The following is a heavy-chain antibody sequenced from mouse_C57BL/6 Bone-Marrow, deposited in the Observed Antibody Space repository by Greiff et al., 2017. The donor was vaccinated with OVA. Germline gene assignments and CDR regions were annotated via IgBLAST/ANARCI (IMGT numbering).Heavy chain of an antibody. CDR3: ASPYDGTTWGFAY. CDR2: IYPRSGNT. Sequence: VQGVESGAELARPGASVKLSCKASGYTFTSYGISWVKQRTGQGLEWIGEIYPRSGNTYYNEKFKGKATLTADKSSSTAYMELRSLTSEDSAVYFCASPYDGTTWGFAYWGQGTLVTVSA. D-gene: IGHD2-3*01. CDR1: GYTFTSYG. V-gene: IGHV1-81*01. J-gene: IGHJ3*01.